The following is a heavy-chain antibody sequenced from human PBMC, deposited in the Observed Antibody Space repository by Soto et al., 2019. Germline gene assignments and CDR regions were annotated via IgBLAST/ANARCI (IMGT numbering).Heavy chain of an antibody. J-gene: IGHJ4*02. CDR3: AKNGNLGWYVSHSQYYFHY. V-gene: IGHV3-23*01. D-gene: IGHD6-19*01. Sequence: VGSLRLSCAASGFTFSSYAMSCVRHSPGKGLQWVSAISGSGGSTYYADSVKGRFTISRDNSKNTLYLQMNSLRAEDTAVYYCAKNGNLGWYVSHSQYYFHYWGQGTLVTVSS. CDR2: ISGSGGST. CDR1: GFTFSSYA.